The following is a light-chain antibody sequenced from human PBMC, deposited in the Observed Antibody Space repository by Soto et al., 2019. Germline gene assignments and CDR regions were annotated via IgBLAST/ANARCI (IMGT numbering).Light chain of an antibody. CDR3: QQYNHWPLT. CDR2: GAS. CDR1: ESVSRD. Sequence: EIVMTQSPATLSVSPGERATLSCRASESVSRDLGWYQQEPGQAPGLLIYGASNRATGIPDRFSGSGSGTDFTLTISSLQSEDFVLYYCQQYNHWPLTFGGGTKVEVK. J-gene: IGKJ4*01. V-gene: IGKV3-15*01.